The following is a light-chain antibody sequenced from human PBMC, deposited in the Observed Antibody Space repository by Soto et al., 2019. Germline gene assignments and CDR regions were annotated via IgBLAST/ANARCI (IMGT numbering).Light chain of an antibody. CDR3: QHYTFESQT. J-gene: IGKJ1*01. CDR1: HNINYW. Sequence: DIQMTQSPATVSASVGDRVTITCRASHNINYWLAWYQQRPGSAPKLLIYDVSTLQSGVPSRFSGSHSGTEFTLTISTLQPDDFATYYFQHYTFESQTFGPGNKV. V-gene: IGKV1-5*01. CDR2: DVS.